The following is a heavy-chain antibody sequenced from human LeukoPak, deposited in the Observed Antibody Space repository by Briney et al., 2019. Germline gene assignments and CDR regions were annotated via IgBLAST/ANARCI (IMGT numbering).Heavy chain of an antibody. CDR3: ARRGVAGAFDI. V-gene: IGHV3-74*01. CDR2: INSDGSST. D-gene: IGHD3-10*01. CDR1: GFTFSSYW. Sequence: GGSLRLSCAASGFTFSSYWMHWVRQAPGKGLVWVSRINSDGSSTSYADSVKGRFTIPGDNAKNTLYLQMNSLRAEDTAVYYCARRGVAGAFDIWGQGTMVTVSS. J-gene: IGHJ3*02.